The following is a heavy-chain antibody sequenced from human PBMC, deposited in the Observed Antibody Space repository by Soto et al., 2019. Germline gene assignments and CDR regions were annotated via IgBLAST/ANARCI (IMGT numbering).Heavy chain of an antibody. Sequence: GASGKVSCKASGYTFISYVISWVRQAPGQGLEWMGWISAYNGNTNYAQKLQGRGTMTTDTSTSTAYMELRSLRSDDTAVYYCARWAHYDFWSGPFYYMDVWGKGTTVTVSS. CDR3: ARWAHYDFWSGPFYYMDV. CDR2: ISAYNGNT. V-gene: IGHV1-18*01. D-gene: IGHD3-3*01. J-gene: IGHJ6*03. CDR1: GYTFISYV.